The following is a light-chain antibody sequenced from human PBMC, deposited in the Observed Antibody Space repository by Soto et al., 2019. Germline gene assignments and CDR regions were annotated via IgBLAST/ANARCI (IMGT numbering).Light chain of an antibody. J-gene: IGKJ1*01. Sequence: EIVLTQSPGTLSLSPGERATLSCRASQSVSSSYLAWYQQKPGQAPRLLIYGASTRATGIPARFSGSGSGTDFTLTISNMQPEDFATYYCHQSFTTWTFGQGTKVDI. CDR2: GAS. CDR3: HQSFTTWT. CDR1: QSVSSSY. V-gene: IGKV3-20*01.